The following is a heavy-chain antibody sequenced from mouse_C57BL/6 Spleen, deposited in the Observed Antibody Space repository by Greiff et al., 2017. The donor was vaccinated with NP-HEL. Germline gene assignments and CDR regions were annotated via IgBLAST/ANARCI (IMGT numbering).Heavy chain of an antibody. V-gene: IGHV1-82*01. J-gene: IGHJ4*01. CDR3: SIYGRGYAMDY. CDR1: GYAFSSSW. CDR2: IYPGDGDT. D-gene: IGHD1-1*02. Sequence: VQLQQSGPELVKPGASVKISCKASGYAFSSSWMNWVKQRPGKGLEWIGRIYPGDGDTNYNGKFKGKATLTADKSSSTAYMQLSSLPSEDSAVYFCSIYGRGYAMDYWGQGTSVTVSS.